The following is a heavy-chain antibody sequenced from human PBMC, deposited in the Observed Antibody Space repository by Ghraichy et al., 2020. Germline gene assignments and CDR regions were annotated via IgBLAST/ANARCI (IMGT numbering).Heavy chain of an antibody. CDR2: INHSGST. J-gene: IGHJ3*02. V-gene: IGHV4-34*01. CDR1: GGSFSGYY. D-gene: IGHD6-19*01. CDR3: AKDIAVAGNHDAFDI. Sequence: SETLSLTCAVYGGSFSGYYWSWIRQPPGKGLEWIGEINHSGSTNYNPSLKSRVTISVDTSKNQFSLKLSSVTAADTAVYYCAKDIAVAGNHDAFDIWGQGTMVTVSS.